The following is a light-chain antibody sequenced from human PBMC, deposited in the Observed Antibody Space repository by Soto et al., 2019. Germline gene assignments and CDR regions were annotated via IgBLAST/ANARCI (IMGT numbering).Light chain of an antibody. J-gene: IGKJ1*01. CDR1: QSLSEW. Sequence: DIPMTQTPSTLSASVGDTVTITCRASQSLSEWLAWYQQKPGKAPKLLIYDASSLERGDPARSSGSGSRTEFTLPISSLQPDEFAINYCQQYKSYFWTFGHGTRVELK. CDR3: QQYKSYFWT. CDR2: DAS. V-gene: IGKV1-5*01.